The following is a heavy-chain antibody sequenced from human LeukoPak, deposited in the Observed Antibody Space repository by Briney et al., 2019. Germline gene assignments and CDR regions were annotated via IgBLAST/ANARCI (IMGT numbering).Heavy chain of an antibody. CDR3: ARRITFGGVIVLNDQTFDY. D-gene: IGHD3-16*02. V-gene: IGHV5-51*01. CDR2: IYPGDSDT. Sequence: GESLKISCKGSGYSFTSYWIGWVRQMPGKGLEWMGIIYPGDSDTRYSPSFQGQVTISADKSISTAYLQWSSLKASDTAMYYCARRITFGGVIVLNDQTFDYWGQGTLVTVSS. CDR1: GYSFTSYW. J-gene: IGHJ4*02.